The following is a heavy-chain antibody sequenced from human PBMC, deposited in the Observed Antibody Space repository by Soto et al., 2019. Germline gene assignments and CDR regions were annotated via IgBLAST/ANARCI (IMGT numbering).Heavy chain of an antibody. CDR1: RFTFSTFA. CDR2: ISGGGANT. V-gene: IGHV3-23*01. Sequence: GGSLRLSCAASRFTFSTFAMSWVRQAPGKGLEWVAAISGGGANTYYADSVKGRFTISRDNSKNTLYLQMDSLRAEDTAIYFCAKDSYSDFWSGHYYYFDFWGQGTMVTVSS. J-gene: IGHJ4*02. D-gene: IGHD3-3*01. CDR3: AKDSYSDFWSGHYYYFDF.